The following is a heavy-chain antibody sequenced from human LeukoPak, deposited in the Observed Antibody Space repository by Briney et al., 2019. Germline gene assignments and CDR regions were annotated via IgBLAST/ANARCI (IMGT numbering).Heavy chain of an antibody. J-gene: IGHJ4*02. CDR3: AKPFAYGSSWYYFDY. V-gene: IGHV3-30*18. D-gene: IGHD6-13*01. CDR1: GFTFSSYG. CDR2: ISYDGSNK. Sequence: PGRSLRLSCAASGFTFSSYGMHWVRQAPGKGLEWVAVISYDGSNKYYADSVKGRFTISRDNSKNTLYLQMNSLRAEDTAVYYCAKPFAYGSSWYYFDYWGQGTLVTVSS.